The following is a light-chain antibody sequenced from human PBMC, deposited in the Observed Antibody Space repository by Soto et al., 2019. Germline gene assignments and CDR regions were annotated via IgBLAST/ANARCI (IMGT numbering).Light chain of an antibody. CDR2: GAS. CDR3: QQYNNCPRT. J-gene: IGKJ1*01. V-gene: IGKV3-15*01. CDR1: QSVSSN. Sequence: EIVMTQSPATLSVSPGERATLSCRASQSVSSNLAWYQQKPGQAPRLLIYGASTRATGIPARFSGSGSGTAITRTLNSLQSEDCAVSSCQQYNNCPRTFGQGTKVEIK.